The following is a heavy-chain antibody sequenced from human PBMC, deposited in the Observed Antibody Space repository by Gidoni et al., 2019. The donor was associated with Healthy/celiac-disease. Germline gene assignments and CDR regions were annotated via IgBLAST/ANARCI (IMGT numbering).Heavy chain of an antibody. D-gene: IGHD1-26*01. V-gene: IGHV3-53*01. CDR3: ARVGGSYLSY. CDR1: GLTVTRTY. J-gene: IGHJ4*02. Sequence: EVPLVESGGGLIQPGGSLRLSWAASGLTVTRTYMSWVRQAPGNGLEWVSVIYSGGSTYYADSVNGRFTISRDNSKNTLYLQMNSLRAEDTAVYYCARVGGSYLSYWGQGTLVTVSS. CDR2: IYSGGST.